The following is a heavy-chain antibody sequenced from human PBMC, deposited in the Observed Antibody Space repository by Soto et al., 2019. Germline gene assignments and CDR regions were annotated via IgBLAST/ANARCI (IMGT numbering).Heavy chain of an antibody. J-gene: IGHJ4*02. Sequence: EVQLVQSGAEVKKPGDSLKISCRGFGFTYINHWIDWVRQMPGKGLEWMGRIYPHDSDIRYSPSFQGQVIISADKSISTACVQWKSLKASDTAVYYCAKGARAGPGDNDYFDSWGQGTMVTVSS. CDR3: AKGARAGPGDNDYFDS. D-gene: IGHD2-21*02. V-gene: IGHV5-51*01. CDR2: IYPHDSDI. CDR1: GFTYINHW.